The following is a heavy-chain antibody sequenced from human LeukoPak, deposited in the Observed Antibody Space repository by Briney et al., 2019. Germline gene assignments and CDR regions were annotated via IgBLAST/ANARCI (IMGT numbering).Heavy chain of an antibody. CDR2: ISWNSGSI. CDR3: AKDGQEITMVRGVTAFDY. Sequence: PGGSLRLSCAASGFTFDDYAMHWVRQAPGKGLEWVSGISWNSGSIGYADSVKGRFTISRDNAKNSLYLQMNSLRAEDTALYYCAKDGQEITMVRGVTAFDYWGQGTLVTVSS. CDR1: GFTFDDYA. J-gene: IGHJ4*02. D-gene: IGHD3-10*01. V-gene: IGHV3-9*01.